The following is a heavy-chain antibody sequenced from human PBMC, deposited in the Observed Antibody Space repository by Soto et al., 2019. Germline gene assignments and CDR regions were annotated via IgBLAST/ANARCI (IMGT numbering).Heavy chain of an antibody. CDR2: ISGSGGST. D-gene: IGHD2-21*02. Sequence: GGSLRLSCAASGFTFSSYAMSWVRQAPGKGLEWVSAISGSGGSTYYADSVKGRFTISRDNSKNTLYLQMNSLRAEDTDVYYCAKIGTSSCGGDCYYYYYYYMDVWGKGTTVTVS. CDR1: GFTFSSYA. CDR3: AKIGTSSCGGDCYYYYYYYMDV. J-gene: IGHJ6*03. V-gene: IGHV3-23*01.